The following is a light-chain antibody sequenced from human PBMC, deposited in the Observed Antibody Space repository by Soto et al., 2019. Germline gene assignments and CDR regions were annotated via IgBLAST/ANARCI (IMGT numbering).Light chain of an antibody. CDR2: GSS. J-gene: IGKJ2*01. V-gene: IGKV3-20*01. CDR3: QQYGSSPPYT. Sequence: EVVLTQSPGTLSLSPGERASLSCRASQSVSNNYLAWYQQKPGQSPKLLIFGSSDWATGIPDRFSGSGSGTDFTLTISRLEPEDFAVYYCQQYGSSPPYTFGQGTKLEIK. CDR1: QSVSNNY.